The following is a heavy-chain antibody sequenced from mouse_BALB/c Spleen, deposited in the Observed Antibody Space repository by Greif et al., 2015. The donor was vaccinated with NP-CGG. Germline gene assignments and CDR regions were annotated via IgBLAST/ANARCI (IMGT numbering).Heavy chain of an antibody. Sequence: VKLQESGAELAKPGASVKMSCKASGYTFTSYWIHWVKQRPGQGLEWIGYINPSTGYTEYNQKFKDKATLTADKSSSTDYMQLSSLTSEDSAVYYCARYSFYGNWFAYWGQGTLVTVSA. J-gene: IGHJ3*01. V-gene: IGHV1-7*01. CDR2: INPSTGYT. CDR1: GYTFTSYW. CDR3: ARYSFYGNWFAY. D-gene: IGHD2-10*01.